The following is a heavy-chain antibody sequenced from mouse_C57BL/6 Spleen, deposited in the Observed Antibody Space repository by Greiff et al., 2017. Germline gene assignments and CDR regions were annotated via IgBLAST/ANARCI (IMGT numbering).Heavy chain of an antibody. CDR2: ISGGGGNT. V-gene: IGHV5-9*01. Sequence: EVHLVESGGGLVKPGGSLKLSCAASGFTFSSYTMSWVRQTPEKRLEWVATISGGGGNTYYPDSVKGRFTISRDNAKNTLYLQMSSLRSEDTALYYCARERGIYAMDYWGQGTSVTVSS. CDR1: GFTFSSYT. J-gene: IGHJ4*01. CDR3: ARERGIYAMDY.